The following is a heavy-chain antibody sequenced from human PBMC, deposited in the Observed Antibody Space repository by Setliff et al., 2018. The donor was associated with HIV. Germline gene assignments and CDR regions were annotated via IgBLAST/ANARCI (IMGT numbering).Heavy chain of an antibody. V-gene: IGHV1-18*01. CDR1: GYNFNSYG. CDR3: ARGALGGYFDY. Sequence: RASVKVSCKASGYNFNSYGLNWVRQAPGHGLEWMGRVSGYNGNANYAQKFQGRVTMTIDTSTTTAYMELRSLSSDDTAVYYCARGALGGYFDYWGPGTQVTAPQ. CDR2: VSGYNGNA. D-gene: IGHD3-16*01. J-gene: IGHJ4*02.